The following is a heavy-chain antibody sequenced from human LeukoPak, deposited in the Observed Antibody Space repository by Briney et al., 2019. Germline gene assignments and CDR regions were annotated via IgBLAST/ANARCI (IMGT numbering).Heavy chain of an antibody. D-gene: IGHD2-21*02. CDR2: IIPIFGTA. Sequence: SVKVSCKASGGTFSSYAISWVRQAPGQGPEWMGGIIPIFGTANYAQKFQGRVTITADESTSTAYMELSSLRSEDTAVYYCARDLGKHIVVVTADYYYYMDVWGKGTTVTVSS. CDR3: ARDLGKHIVVVTADYYYYMDV. V-gene: IGHV1-69*13. J-gene: IGHJ6*03. CDR1: GGTFSSYA.